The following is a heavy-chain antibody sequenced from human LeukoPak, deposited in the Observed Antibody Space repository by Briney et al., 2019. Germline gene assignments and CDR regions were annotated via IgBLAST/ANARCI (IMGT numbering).Heavy chain of an antibody. CDR3: ASVDSSGSQAFGFDI. D-gene: IGHD3-22*01. Sequence: GGSLRLSCAASGFTFSSYAMHWVRQAPGKGLEWVAVISYDGSNKYYADSVKGRFTISRDNSKNTLYLQMNSLRAEDTAVYYCASVDSSGSQAFGFDIWGQGTMVTVSS. J-gene: IGHJ3*02. CDR2: ISYDGSNK. V-gene: IGHV3-30-3*01. CDR1: GFTFSSYA.